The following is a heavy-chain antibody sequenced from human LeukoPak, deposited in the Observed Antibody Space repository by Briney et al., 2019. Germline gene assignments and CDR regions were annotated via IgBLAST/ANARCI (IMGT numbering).Heavy chain of an antibody. Sequence: GGSLRLSCAASGFTFSSYSMNWVRQAPGKGLEWVSSISSSSSYIYYADSVKGRFTISRDNAKNSLYLQINSLRAEDTAVYYCARAQRITMVRGVIPYYMDVWGKGTTVTVSS. D-gene: IGHD3-10*01. J-gene: IGHJ6*03. V-gene: IGHV3-21*01. CDR1: GFTFSSYS. CDR3: ARAQRITMVRGVIPYYMDV. CDR2: ISSSSSYI.